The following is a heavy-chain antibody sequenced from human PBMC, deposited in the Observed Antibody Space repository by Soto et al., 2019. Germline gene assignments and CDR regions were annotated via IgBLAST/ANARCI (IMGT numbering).Heavy chain of an antibody. V-gene: IGHV4-59*01. D-gene: IGHD6-6*01. CDR3: AREAVDSSSFDY. Sequence: PSETLSLTCTVSGGSISSYYWSWIRQPPGKGLEWIGYIYYSGSTNYNPSLKSRVTVSVDTSKNQFSLKLSSVTAADTAVYYCAREAVDSSSFDYWGQGTLVTVSS. J-gene: IGHJ4*02. CDR1: GGSISSYY. CDR2: IYYSGST.